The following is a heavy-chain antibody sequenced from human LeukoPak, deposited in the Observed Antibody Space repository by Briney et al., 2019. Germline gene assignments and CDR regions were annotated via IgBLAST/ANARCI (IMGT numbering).Heavy chain of an antibody. J-gene: IGHJ5*02. Sequence: PGGSLRLSCAASGFTFSSYEMNWVRQAPGKGLEWVSYISSSGSTIYYADSVKGRFTISRGNAKNSLYLQMNSLRAEDTAVYYCAREAVQLWSPGSWFDPWGQGTLVTVSS. D-gene: IGHD5-18*01. V-gene: IGHV3-48*03. CDR2: ISSSGSTI. CDR1: GFTFSSYE. CDR3: AREAVQLWSPGSWFDP.